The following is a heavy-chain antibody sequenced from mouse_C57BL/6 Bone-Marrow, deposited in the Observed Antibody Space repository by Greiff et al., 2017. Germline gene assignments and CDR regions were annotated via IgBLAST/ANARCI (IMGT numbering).Heavy chain of an antibody. CDR3: TGSYYGYDADY. J-gene: IGHJ2*01. Sequence: EVQEVESGGGLVQPGGSMKLSCVASGFTFSNYWMNWVRQSPEKGLEWVAQIRLKSDNYATHYAESVKGRFTISRDDSKSSVYLQMNNLRAEDTGIYYCTGSYYGYDADYWGQGTTLTVSS. CDR2: IRLKSDNYAT. D-gene: IGHD2-9*01. V-gene: IGHV6-3*01. CDR1: GFTFSNYW.